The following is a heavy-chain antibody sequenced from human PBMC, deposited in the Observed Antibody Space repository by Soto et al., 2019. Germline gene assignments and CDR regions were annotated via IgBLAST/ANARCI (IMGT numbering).Heavy chain of an antibody. CDR1: GFTVSSYA. CDR2: ISGSGGST. CDR3: AKDAPQVLRYFDWPGGY. V-gene: IGHV3-23*01. J-gene: IGHJ4*02. Sequence: EVQLLESGGGLVQPGGSLRLSCAASGFTVSSYAMSWVRQAPGKGLEWVSAISGSGGSTYYADSVKGRFTISRDNSKNTLYLQMNSLRAEDTAVYYCAKDAPQVLRYFDWPGGYWGQGPLVTVSS. D-gene: IGHD3-9*01.